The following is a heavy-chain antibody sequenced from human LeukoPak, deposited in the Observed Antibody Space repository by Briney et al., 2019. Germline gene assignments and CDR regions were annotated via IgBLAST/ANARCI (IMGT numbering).Heavy chain of an antibody. Sequence: GGSLRLSCAASGFTFSTYVMSWVRQAPGKGLDWVSGISGSGDNTYYADSVKGRFTISRDNSKNTLYLQMNSLRAEDTAVYYCAKGSGYDSDFDYWGQGTLVSVSS. D-gene: IGHD5-12*01. J-gene: IGHJ4*02. CDR3: AKGSGYDSDFDY. CDR2: ISGSGDNT. V-gene: IGHV3-23*01. CDR1: GFTFSTYV.